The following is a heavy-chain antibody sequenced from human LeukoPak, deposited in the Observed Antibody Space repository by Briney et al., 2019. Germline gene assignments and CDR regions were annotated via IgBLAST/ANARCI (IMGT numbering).Heavy chain of an antibody. Sequence: SETLSLTCSVSGYSITSGYYWSWIRQPPGKGLEWIGEINHSGSTNYNPSLKSRVTISVDTSKNQFSLKLSSVTAADTAVYYCASRDIVPNWFDPWGQGTLVTVSS. V-gene: IGHV4-34*01. CDR1: GYSITSGYY. CDR3: ASRDIVPNWFDP. CDR2: INHSGST. D-gene: IGHD2-8*01. J-gene: IGHJ5*02.